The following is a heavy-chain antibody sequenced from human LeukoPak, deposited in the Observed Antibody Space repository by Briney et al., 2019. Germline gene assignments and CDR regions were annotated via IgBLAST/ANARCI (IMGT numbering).Heavy chain of an antibody. J-gene: IGHJ4*02. D-gene: IGHD6-13*01. CDR3: ARGPYSKGRFDY. Sequence: SETLSLTCAVYGGSFSGYYWSWIRQPPGKGLEWIGEINHSGCTNYNPSLKSRVTISVDTSKNQFSLKLSSVTAADTAVYYCARGPYSKGRFDYWGQGTLVTVSS. V-gene: IGHV4-34*01. CDR2: INHSGCT. CDR1: GGSFSGYY.